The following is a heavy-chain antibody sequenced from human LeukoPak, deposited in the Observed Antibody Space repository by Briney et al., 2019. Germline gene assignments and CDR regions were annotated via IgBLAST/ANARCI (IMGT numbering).Heavy chain of an antibody. D-gene: IGHD1-26*01. Sequence: SQTLSLTCTVSGGSISSGDYYWSWIRQPPGKGLEWIGYIYYSGSTYYNPSLKSRLTISVDTSKNQFSLKLSSVTAADTAVYHCARQQYSGTYFQAFAFDIWGQGTMVTVSS. J-gene: IGHJ3*02. CDR1: GGSISSGDYY. CDR3: ARQQYSGTYFQAFAFDI. V-gene: IGHV4-30-4*01. CDR2: IYYSGST.